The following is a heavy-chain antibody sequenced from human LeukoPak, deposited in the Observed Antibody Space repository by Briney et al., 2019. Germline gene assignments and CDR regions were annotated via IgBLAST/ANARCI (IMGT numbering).Heavy chain of an antibody. CDR1: GYSFTNYW. J-gene: IGHJ4*02. CDR2: IYPGDSNT. CDR3: TRDWELGY. D-gene: IGHD1-26*01. Sequence: GESLKISCRASGYSFTNYWIGWVRQMPGEGLEWVGLIYPGDSNTRYGPSFQGQVTISADKSINTAYLQWSSLRTSDTAMYYCTRDWELGYWGQGTLVTVSS. V-gene: IGHV5-51*01.